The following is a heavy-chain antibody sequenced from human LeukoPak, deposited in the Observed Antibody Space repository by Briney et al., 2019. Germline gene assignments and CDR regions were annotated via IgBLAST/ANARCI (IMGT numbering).Heavy chain of an antibody. CDR2: MNPNSGNT. Sequence: ASVKVSCKASGYTFTSYDINWVRQPTGQGLEWMGWMNPNSGNTGYAQKFQGRVTITRNTSISTAYMELSSLRSEDTAVYYCARAAATLDYYYYMDVWGKGTTVTVSS. J-gene: IGHJ6*03. CDR1: GYTFTSYD. D-gene: IGHD1-26*01. V-gene: IGHV1-8*03. CDR3: ARAAATLDYYYYMDV.